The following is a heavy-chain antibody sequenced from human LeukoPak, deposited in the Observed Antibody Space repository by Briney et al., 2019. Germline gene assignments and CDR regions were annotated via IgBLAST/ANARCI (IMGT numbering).Heavy chain of an antibody. CDR1: GDSVSSDSPA. Sequence: SQTLSLTCGIFGDSVSSDSPAWNWIRQSPSRGLEWLGRTYYRSKWYNDYAVSVRGRISFNADTSKNQFSLQLNSMTDEDTAMYYCATGWALEYWGQGILVTVSS. CDR2: TYYRSKWYN. D-gene: IGHD1-14*01. CDR3: ATGWALEY. V-gene: IGHV6-1*01. J-gene: IGHJ4*02.